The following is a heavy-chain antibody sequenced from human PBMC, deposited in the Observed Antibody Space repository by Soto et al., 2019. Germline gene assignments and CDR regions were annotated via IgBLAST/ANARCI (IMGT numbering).Heavy chain of an antibody. CDR1: GGSFSGYY. CDR2: INHSGST. Sequence: SETLSLTCAVYGGSFSGYYWSWIRQPPGKGLEWIGEINHSGSTNYNPSLKSRVTISVDTSKNQFSLKLSSVTAADTAVYYCAREEKYYYDSSGYYRLSYYYYGMDVWGQGTTVTSP. J-gene: IGHJ6*02. CDR3: AREEKYYYDSSGYYRLSYYYYGMDV. D-gene: IGHD3-22*01. V-gene: IGHV4-34*01.